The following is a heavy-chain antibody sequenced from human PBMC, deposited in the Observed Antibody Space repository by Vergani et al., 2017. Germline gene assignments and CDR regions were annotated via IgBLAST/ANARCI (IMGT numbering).Heavy chain of an antibody. CDR1: GDSISRSHYY. CDR2: VFYGGST. D-gene: IGHD2-21*01. Sequence: QLQLQESGPGLVKTSETLSLSCRVSGDSISRSHYYWGFIRQPQGKGLEWIGTVFYGGSTSYNPSLKSRVTLSLDTSKKHISMNLISVTGADTAVYDCARHISVVRPSSMTAFDYWGQGTLVTVSS. CDR3: ARHISVVRPSSMTAFDY. V-gene: IGHV4-39*01. J-gene: IGHJ4*02.